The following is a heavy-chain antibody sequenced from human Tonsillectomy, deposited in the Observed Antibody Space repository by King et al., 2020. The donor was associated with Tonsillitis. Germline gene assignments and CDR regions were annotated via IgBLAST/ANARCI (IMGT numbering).Heavy chain of an antibody. V-gene: IGHV3-7*03. CDR3: ASLCGDSAGLG. Sequence: VQLVESGGGLVQPGGSLRLSCAASGFTFSNYWMSWVRQAPGKGLEWVANIKYDESAKYFGDSVRGRFSISRDNAKKSLYLQMSSLRVEDTAVYYCASLCGDSAGLGWGQGTLVTVSS. CDR1: GFTFSNYW. D-gene: IGHD3-16*01. CDR2: IKYDESAK. J-gene: IGHJ4*02.